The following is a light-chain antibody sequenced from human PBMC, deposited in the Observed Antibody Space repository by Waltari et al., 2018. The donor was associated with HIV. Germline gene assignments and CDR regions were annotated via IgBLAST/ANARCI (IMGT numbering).Light chain of an antibody. CDR2: GAS. CDR3: QHRSNWPIT. Sequence: VLTQSPASLVLSPGERATLSCRASQSVSNYLAWYQQKPGKAPRLLIYGASSRATGIPARFSGSGSGTDFTLTISSLEPGDFAVYYCQHRSNWPITFGQGTRLEIK. V-gene: IGKV3-11*01. CDR1: QSVSNY. J-gene: IGKJ5*01.